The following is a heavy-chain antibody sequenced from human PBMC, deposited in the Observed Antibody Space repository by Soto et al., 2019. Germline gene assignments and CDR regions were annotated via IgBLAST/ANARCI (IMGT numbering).Heavy chain of an antibody. CDR1: GGSISSYY. D-gene: IGHD3-10*02. CDR2: FYYSGTT. J-gene: IGHJ4*02. V-gene: IGHV4-59*04. Sequence: KTSETLSLTCTVSGGSISSYYWSWIRQPPGKGLEWIGTFYYSGTTSQNPPLRSRITISGDTSRNQFSLNLRSVTAADSGVYYCAKLVRDDVRRSDLDHWGQGTLVTVSS. CDR3: AKLVRDDVRRSDLDH.